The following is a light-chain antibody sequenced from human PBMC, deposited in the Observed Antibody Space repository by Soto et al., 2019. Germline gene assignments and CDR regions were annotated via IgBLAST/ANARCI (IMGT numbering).Light chain of an antibody. V-gene: IGLV3-21*02. CDR2: DDS. CDR1: NIGSKT. CDR3: QVWDVSTVHYV. J-gene: IGLJ1*01. Sequence: SYELAQPPSMSVALGQTARITCGGNNIGSKTVHWYQQKAGQAPVLVVYDDSDRPSGIPERFSGSNSGNTATLTISRVEAGDEADYYCQVWDVSTVHYVFGTGTKVTVL.